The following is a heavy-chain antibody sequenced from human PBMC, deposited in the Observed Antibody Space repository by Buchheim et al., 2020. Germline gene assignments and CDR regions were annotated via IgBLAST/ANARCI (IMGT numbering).Heavy chain of an antibody. D-gene: IGHD5-18*01. CDR1: GFTFSNHW. Sequence: EVQLVESGGGLVQPGGSLRLSCTTSGFTFSNHWMTWVRQAPGKGLEWVANINEGGSEKNYVDSVKGRFTIFRDNAKNSLYLQMNSLKVEDMAVYHCAKGIKGYSEGAYWGQGT. V-gene: IGHV3-7*01. J-gene: IGHJ4*02. CDR3: AKGIKGYSEGAY. CDR2: INEGGSEK.